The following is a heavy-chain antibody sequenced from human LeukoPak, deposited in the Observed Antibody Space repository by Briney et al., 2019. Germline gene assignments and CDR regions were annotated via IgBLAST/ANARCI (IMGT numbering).Heavy chain of an antibody. CDR2: VYYTGRT. CDR1: GGSISGSY. Sequence: SETLSLTCTVSGGSISGSYWDWIRQSPGKGLEWLGYVYYTGRTNYNPSLKSRLTMSVDTSTNQFSLRLSSVTAADTAVYYCAKNSGWYEWSYWGQGTLVTVSS. J-gene: IGHJ4*02. V-gene: IGHV4-59*08. D-gene: IGHD6-19*01. CDR3: AKNSGWYEWSY.